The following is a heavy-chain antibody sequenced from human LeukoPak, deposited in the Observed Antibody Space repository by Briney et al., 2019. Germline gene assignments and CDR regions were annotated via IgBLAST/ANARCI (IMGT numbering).Heavy chain of an antibody. Sequence: GGSLRLSCAASGFTFSSYAMHWVRQAPGKGLEWVAVISYDGSNKYYADSVKGRFTISRDNSKNTLYLQMNSLRAEDTAVYYCARGEFWGRLDYWGQGTLVTVSS. CDR2: ISYDGSNK. CDR1: GFTFSSYA. J-gene: IGHJ4*02. CDR3: ARGEFWGRLDY. D-gene: IGHD7-27*01. V-gene: IGHV3-30-3*01.